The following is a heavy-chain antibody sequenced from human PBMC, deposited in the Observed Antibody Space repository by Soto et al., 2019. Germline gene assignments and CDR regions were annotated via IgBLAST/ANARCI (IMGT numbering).Heavy chain of an antibody. CDR3: ARNWNSYYFDY. CDR2: IKQDGSEK. CDR1: GFTFSSYW. J-gene: IGHJ4*02. V-gene: IGHV3-7*01. D-gene: IGHD1-7*01. Sequence: EVQLVESGGGLVQPGGSLRLSCAASGFTFSSYWMSWVRQAPGKGLEWVANIKQDGSEKYYVDSVKGRFTIFRDNAKNSLYLQMNSLRAEDTAVYYCARNWNSYYFDYWGQGTLVTVSS.